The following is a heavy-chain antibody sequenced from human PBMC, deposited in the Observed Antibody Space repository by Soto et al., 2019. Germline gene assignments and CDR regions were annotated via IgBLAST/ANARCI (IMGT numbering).Heavy chain of an antibody. CDR1: GYTFTSYD. Sequence: QVQLVQSGAEVKKPGASVKVSCKASGYTFTSYDINWVRQATGQGLEWMGWMNPNSGNTGYAQKYQGRVNMTRNTSSSTAYMELSSLRSEDTAVYYCARRLSSATIQQGLVRRPRNWFDPWGQGTLVTVSS. CDR2: MNPNSGNT. CDR3: ARRLSSATIQQGLVRRPRNWFDP. D-gene: IGHD6-19*01. J-gene: IGHJ5*02. V-gene: IGHV1-8*01.